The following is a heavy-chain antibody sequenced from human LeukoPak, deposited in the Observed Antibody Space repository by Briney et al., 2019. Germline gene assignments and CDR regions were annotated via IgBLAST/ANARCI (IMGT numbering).Heavy chain of an antibody. J-gene: IGHJ6*02. V-gene: IGHV4-34*01. D-gene: IGHD2-15*01. CDR1: GGSFSGYY. Sequence: SGTLSLTCAVYGGSFSGYYWSWIRQPPGKGLEWIGEINHSGSTNYNPSLKSRVTISVDTSKNQFSLKLSSVTAADTAVYYCARGKVVERRMDVWGQGTTVTVSS. CDR2: INHSGST. CDR3: ARGKVVERRMDV.